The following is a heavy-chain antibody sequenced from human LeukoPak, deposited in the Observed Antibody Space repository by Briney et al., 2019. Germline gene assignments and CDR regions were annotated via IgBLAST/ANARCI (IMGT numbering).Heavy chain of an antibody. CDR1: ASSFTFYY. V-gene: IGHV1-2*02. J-gene: IGHJ4*02. D-gene: IGHD1-14*01. CDR2: ISPNSGGT. Sequence: AAVTVSFSSSASSFTFYYMHWVRQPPAQGLGLMGWISPNSGGTSYAQKFQGRVTLTKDTSISTAYMELSSLTSDDTAVYYCVRAPASIKYNLDYWGQGTLVTVSS. CDR3: VRAPASIKYNLDY.